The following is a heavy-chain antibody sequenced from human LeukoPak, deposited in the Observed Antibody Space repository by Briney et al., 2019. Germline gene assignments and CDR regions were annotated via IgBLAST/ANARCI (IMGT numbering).Heavy chain of an antibody. CDR1: GGSISSSNW. CDR3: ARAAGVVGATVYFDY. D-gene: IGHD1-26*01. V-gene: IGHV4-4*02. Sequence: PSETLSLTCAVSGGSISSSNWWSWVRQPPGKGLEWIGEIYHSGSTNYNPSLKSRVTISVDKSKNQFSLKLSSVTAADTAVYYCARAAGVVGATVYFDYWGQGTLVTVSS. J-gene: IGHJ4*02. CDR2: IYHSGST.